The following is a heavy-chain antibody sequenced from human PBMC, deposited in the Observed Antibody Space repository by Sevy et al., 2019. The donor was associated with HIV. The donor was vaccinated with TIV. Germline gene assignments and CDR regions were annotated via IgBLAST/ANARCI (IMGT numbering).Heavy chain of an antibody. CDR2: IKKDGSEK. V-gene: IGHV3-7*01. J-gene: IGHJ6*02. CDR1: GFSFSTYW. Sequence: GGSLRLSCAASGFSFSTYWMAWVRQAPGKGREWVANIKKDGSEKDYVDSVKGRFTISRDNAKNSLYLQMSSLRAEDTAVYYCARERNYDVDVWGQGTTVTVSS. CDR3: ARERNYDVDV.